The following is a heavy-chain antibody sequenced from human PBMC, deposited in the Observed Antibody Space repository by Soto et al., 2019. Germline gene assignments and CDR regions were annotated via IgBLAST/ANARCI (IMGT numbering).Heavy chain of an antibody. D-gene: IGHD1-26*01. Sequence: QVQLQESGPGLVKPSETLSLTCSVSGGSISGFHWSWIRQPPGKGLEWIGYVYYAGSTNYTPSFRSRVTIAVDTSKNLSSQKWTSVAAADTAVSYCVRWVGHFDFWGQGSLVTVSS. CDR3: VRWVGHFDF. J-gene: IGHJ4*02. V-gene: IGHV4-59*03. CDR2: VYYAGST. CDR1: GGSISGFH.